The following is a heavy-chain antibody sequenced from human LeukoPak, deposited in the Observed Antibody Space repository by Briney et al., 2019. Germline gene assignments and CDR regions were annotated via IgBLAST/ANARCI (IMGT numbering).Heavy chain of an antibody. V-gene: IGHV3-11*01. D-gene: IGHD3-10*01. CDR1: GFIISDYY. J-gene: IGHJ5*02. CDR3: ARESYYYGSGAYDP. Sequence: GGSLRLSCAASGFIISDYYMSWIRQAPGKGLEWLSYSSTSGSTISYADSVKGRFTISRDNAKNSLYLQMNSLRAGDTAVYYCARESYYYGSGAYDPWGQGTLVTVSS. CDR2: SSTSGSTI.